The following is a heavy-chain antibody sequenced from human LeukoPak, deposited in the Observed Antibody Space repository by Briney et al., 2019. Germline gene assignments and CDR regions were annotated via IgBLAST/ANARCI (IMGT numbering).Heavy chain of an antibody. CDR3: ARFGYSGWNLEY. V-gene: IGHV3-7*01. CDR1: GFSFRDFW. D-gene: IGHD5-12*01. CDR2: INQGGSLN. Sequence: GGSLRLSCAASGFSFRDFWMSWVRQPPGKGLEWVASINQGGSLNYYVDSVKGRFTISRDDAKSSLYVRMDSLRDEDTAVYYCARFGYSGWNLEYWGQGTLVTVSS. J-gene: IGHJ4*02.